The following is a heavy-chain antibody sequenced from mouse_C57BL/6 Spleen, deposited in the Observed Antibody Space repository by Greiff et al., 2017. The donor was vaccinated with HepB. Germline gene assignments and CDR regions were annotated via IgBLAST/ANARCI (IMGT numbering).Heavy chain of an antibody. Sequence: VQLQQSGAELVRPGASVKLSCTASGFNIKDDYMHWVKQRPEQGLEWIGWIDPENGDTEYASKFQGKATITADTSSNTAYLQLSSLTSVDTAVYYCTGKGGYFDYWGQGTTLTVSS. J-gene: IGHJ2*01. CDR1: GFNIKDDY. CDR2: IDPENGDT. CDR3: TGKGGYFDY. V-gene: IGHV14-4*01.